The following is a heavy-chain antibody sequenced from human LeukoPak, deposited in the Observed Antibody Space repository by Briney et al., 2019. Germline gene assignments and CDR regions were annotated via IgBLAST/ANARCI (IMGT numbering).Heavy chain of an antibody. CDR1: GFTFSSYA. V-gene: IGHV3-23*01. CDR3: AKDSLGWFGEFAEYFQH. CDR2: ISGSGGST. D-gene: IGHD3-10*01. J-gene: IGHJ1*01. Sequence: PGGSLRLSCAASGFTFSSYAMSWVRQAPGKGLEWVSAISGSGGSTYYADSVKGRFTISRDNSKNTLYLQMNSLRAEDTAVYYCAKDSLGWFGEFAEYFQHWGQGTLVTVSS.